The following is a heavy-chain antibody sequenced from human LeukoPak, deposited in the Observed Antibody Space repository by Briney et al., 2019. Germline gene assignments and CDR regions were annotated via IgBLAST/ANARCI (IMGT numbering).Heavy chain of an antibody. CDR1: GYSISSGYY. V-gene: IGHV4-38-2*02. J-gene: IGHJ6*03. Sequence: PSETLSLTCTVSGYSISSGYYWGWMRQPPGKGLDWIGPIYTSGSTNYNPSLKSRVTMSVDTSKNQFSLKLSSVTAADTAVYYCARVSRGDILTGYIYYYYYMDVWGKGTTVTISS. CDR3: ARVSRGDILTGYIYYYYYMDV. D-gene: IGHD3-9*01. CDR2: IYTSGST.